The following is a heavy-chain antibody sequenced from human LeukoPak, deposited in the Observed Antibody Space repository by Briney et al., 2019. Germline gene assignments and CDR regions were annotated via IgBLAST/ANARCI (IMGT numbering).Heavy chain of an antibody. J-gene: IGHJ6*03. D-gene: IGHD3-10*01. CDR1: GGSISSSSYY. CDR3: AEGRGGYYYYYMDV. CDR2: IYYSGST. V-gene: IGHV4-39*07. Sequence: SETLSLTCTVSGGSISSSSYYWGWIRQPPGKGLEWIGSIYYSGSTYYNPSLKSRFTISVDTSKNHFSLKLSSVTAADTAVYYCAEGRGGYYYYYMDVWGKGPTVTVSS.